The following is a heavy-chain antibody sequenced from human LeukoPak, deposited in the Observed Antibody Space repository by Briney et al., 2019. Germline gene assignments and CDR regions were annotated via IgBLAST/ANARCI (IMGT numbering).Heavy chain of an antibody. Sequence: SETLSLTCTVSGGSISSGGYYWSWIRQHPGKGLEWIGYIYYSGSTYYNPSLKSRVTISVDTSKNQFSLKQRFVTATDTAVYYGEGSGALRYLYRPRGGYYFDYGGQGPLVTVSS. J-gene: IGHJ4*02. CDR1: GGSISSGGYY. CDR2: IYYSGST. CDR3: EGSGALRYLYRPRGGYYFDY. D-gene: IGHD3-9*01. V-gene: IGHV4-31*03.